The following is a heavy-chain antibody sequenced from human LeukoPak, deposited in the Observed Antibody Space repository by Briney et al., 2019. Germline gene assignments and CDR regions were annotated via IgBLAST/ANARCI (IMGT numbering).Heavy chain of an antibody. CDR2: INHSGST. Sequence: PSETLSLTCAVYGGSFSGYYWSWIRQPPGKGLEWIGEINHSGSTNYNPSLKSRVTISVDTSKNQFSLKLSSVTAADTAAYYCARRLWSGYSRPPHFDYWGQGTLVTVSS. J-gene: IGHJ4*02. D-gene: IGHD3-3*01. CDR3: ARRLWSGYSRPPHFDY. V-gene: IGHV4-34*01. CDR1: GGSFSGYY.